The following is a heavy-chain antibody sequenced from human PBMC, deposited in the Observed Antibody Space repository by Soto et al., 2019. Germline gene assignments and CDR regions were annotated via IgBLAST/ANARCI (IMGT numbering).Heavy chain of an antibody. Sequence: SETLSLTCTVSGGSISSYYWSWIRQPPGKGLEWIGYIYYSGSTNYNPSLKSRVTISVDTSKNQFSLKLSSVTAADTAVYYCVRVLAAAGYKNYYYGMDVWGQGTTVTVSS. CDR2: IYYSGST. CDR3: VRVLAAAGYKNYYYGMDV. J-gene: IGHJ6*02. V-gene: IGHV4-59*01. D-gene: IGHD6-13*01. CDR1: GGSISSYY.